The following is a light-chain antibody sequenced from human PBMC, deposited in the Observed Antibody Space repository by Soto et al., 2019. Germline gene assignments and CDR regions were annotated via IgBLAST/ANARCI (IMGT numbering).Light chain of an antibody. CDR2: AAS. CDR3: QKYNSV. V-gene: IGKV1-27*01. Sequence: DIQMTQSPSSLSASVGDRVTITCRASQGISNYLAWYQQKPGKVPKLLIYAASTLQSGVPSRFSGSGSGKNFTLTISSLQPEDVATYYCQKYNSVFGPGTKVDIK. J-gene: IGKJ3*01. CDR1: QGISNY.